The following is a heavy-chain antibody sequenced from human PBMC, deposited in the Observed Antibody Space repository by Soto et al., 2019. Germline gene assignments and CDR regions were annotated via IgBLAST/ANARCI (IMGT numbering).Heavy chain of an antibody. D-gene: IGHD6-13*01. J-gene: IGHJ5*02. CDR2: IIPIFGKE. CDR1: GGTFSSYA. CDR3: ARLGIAAAGTGGRRFAT. V-gene: IGHV1-69*13. Sequence: SVKVSCKASGGTFSSYAISWVRQAPGQGLEWMGGIIPIFGKENYAQKFQGRVTITADESTSTAYMELSSLRSEDTAVYSCARLGIAAAGTGGRRFATWGQAPMVTLSS.